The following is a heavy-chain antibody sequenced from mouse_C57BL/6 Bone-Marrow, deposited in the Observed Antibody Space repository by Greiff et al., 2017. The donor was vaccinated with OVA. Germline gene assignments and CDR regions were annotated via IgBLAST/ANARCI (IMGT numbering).Heavy chain of an antibody. CDR2: IWSGGST. CDR3: AKTFITTVVATGYFDV. CDR1: GFSLTSYG. J-gene: IGHJ1*03. Sequence: VKLMESGPGLVQPSQSLSITCTVSGFSLTSYGVHWVRQPPGKGLEWLGVIWSGGSTDYNAAFISRLSISKDNSKSQVFFKMNSLQADDTAIYYCAKTFITTVVATGYFDVWGTGTTVTVSS. D-gene: IGHD1-1*01. V-gene: IGHV2-4*01.